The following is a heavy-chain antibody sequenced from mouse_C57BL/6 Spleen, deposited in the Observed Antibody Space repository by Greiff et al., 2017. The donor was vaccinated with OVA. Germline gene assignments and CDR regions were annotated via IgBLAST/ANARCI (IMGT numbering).Heavy chain of an antibody. CDR3: ARGDYKWYFDV. Sequence: EVKVVESEGGLVQPGSSMKLSCTASGFTFSDYYMAWVRQVPEKGLEWVANINYDGSSTYYLDSLKSRFIISRDNAKNILYLQMSSLKSEDTATYYCARGDYKWYFDVWGTGTTVTVSS. J-gene: IGHJ1*03. CDR1: GFTFSDYY. CDR2: INYDGSST. V-gene: IGHV5-16*01. D-gene: IGHD2-4*01.